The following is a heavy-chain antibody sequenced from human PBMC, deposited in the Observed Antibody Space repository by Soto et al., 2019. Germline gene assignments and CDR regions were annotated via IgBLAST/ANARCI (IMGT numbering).Heavy chain of an antibody. V-gene: IGHV3-23*01. Sequence: GGSLRLSCAASGFTFSSYAMSWVRQAPGKGLEWVSAISGSGGSTYYADSLKGRFTITRDNSKNTLYLQMNSLRAEDTAVYYCAKDLSSSWYRSFDYWGQGTLVTVSS. D-gene: IGHD6-13*01. CDR3: AKDLSSSWYRSFDY. CDR2: ISGSGGST. CDR1: GFTFSSYA. J-gene: IGHJ4*02.